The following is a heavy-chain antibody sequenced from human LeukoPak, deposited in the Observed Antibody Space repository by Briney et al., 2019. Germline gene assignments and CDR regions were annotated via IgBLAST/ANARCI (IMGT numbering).Heavy chain of an antibody. J-gene: IGHJ4*02. CDR3: ARGPQWLARLDY. Sequence: GASVKVSCKASGYTFSSYDINWVRQAPGQGLEWMGWINPNSGGTNYAQKFQGRVTMTRDTSISTAYMELSRLRSDDTAVYYCARGPQWLARLDYWGQGTLVTVSS. D-gene: IGHD6-19*01. CDR1: GYTFSSYD. V-gene: IGHV1-2*02. CDR2: INPNSGGT.